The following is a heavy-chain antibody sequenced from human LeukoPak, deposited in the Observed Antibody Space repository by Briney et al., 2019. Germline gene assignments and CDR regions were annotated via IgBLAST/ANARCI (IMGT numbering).Heavy chain of an antibody. V-gene: IGHV7-4-1*02. CDR2: INTNTGDP. Sequence: ASVKVSCKASGYIFTDYYIHWMRQAPGQGLEWMGWINTNTGDPTYAQGLTGRFVFSLDTSVSTAYLQISSLKAEDTAVYYCARDTRSTYYYYYYYMDVWGKGTTVTVSS. CDR3: ARDTRSTYYYYYYYMDV. J-gene: IGHJ6*03. CDR1: GYIFTDYY.